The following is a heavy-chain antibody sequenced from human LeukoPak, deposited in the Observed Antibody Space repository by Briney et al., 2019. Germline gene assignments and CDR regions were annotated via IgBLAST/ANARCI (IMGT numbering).Heavy chain of an antibody. V-gene: IGHV3-9*03. D-gene: IGHD1-26*01. CDR3: AKAKFPLKWELLYFDY. CDR2: ISWNSGSI. J-gene: IGHJ4*02. CDR1: GFTFDDYA. Sequence: SLRLSCAASGFTFDDYAMHWVRQAPGKGLEWVSGISWNSGSIGYADSVKGRFTISRDNAKNSLYLQMNSLRAEDMALYYCAKAKFPLKWELLYFDYWGQGTLVTVSS.